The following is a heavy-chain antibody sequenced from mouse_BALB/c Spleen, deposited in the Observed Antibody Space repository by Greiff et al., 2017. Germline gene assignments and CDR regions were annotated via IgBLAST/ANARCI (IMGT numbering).Heavy chain of an antibody. CDR1: GFTFSSYY. D-gene: IGHD2-1*01. J-gene: IGHJ3*01. CDR3: ARRHYGNWSLAY. V-gene: IGHV5-6-2*01. CDR2: INSNGGST. Sequence: EVQVVESGGGLVKLGGSLKLSCAASGFTFSSYYMSWVRQTPEKRLELVAAINSNGGSTYYPDTVKGRFTISRDNAKNTLYLQMSSLKSEDTALYYCARRHYGNWSLAYWGQGTLVTVSA.